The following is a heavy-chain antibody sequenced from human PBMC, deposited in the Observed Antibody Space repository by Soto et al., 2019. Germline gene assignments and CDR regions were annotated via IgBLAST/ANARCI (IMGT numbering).Heavy chain of an antibody. CDR2: IYYSGST. CDR3: ARLGQRYCSSTSCYNLDYYYYMDV. Sequence: SETLSLTCTVSGGSISSYYWSWIRQPPGKGLEWIGYIYYSGSTNYNPSLKSRVTISVDTSKNQFSLKLSSVTAADTAVYYCARLGQRYCSSTSCYNLDYYYYMDVWGKGTTVTAP. D-gene: IGHD2-2*02. V-gene: IGHV4-59*08. CDR1: GGSISSYY. J-gene: IGHJ6*03.